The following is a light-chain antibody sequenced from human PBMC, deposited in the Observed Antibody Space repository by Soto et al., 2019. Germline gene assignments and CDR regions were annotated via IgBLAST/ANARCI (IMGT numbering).Light chain of an antibody. J-gene: IGKJ4*01. CDR1: QSISSW. Sequence: DIQMTQSPSTLPASVGDRVTITCRASQSISSWLSWYQQKPGKAPKLLIYDASSLESGVPSRFSGSGSGTEFTLSISSLQPDDCATYYFQQYNSYPLTFGGGTKVEIK. CDR2: DAS. CDR3: QQYNSYPLT. V-gene: IGKV1-5*01.